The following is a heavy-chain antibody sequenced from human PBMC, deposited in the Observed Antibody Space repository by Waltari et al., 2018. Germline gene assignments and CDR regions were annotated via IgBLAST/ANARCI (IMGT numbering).Heavy chain of an antibody. CDR1: GYTFTSYG. CDR2: ISAYNGNT. J-gene: IGHJ4*02. CDR3: ARASRYQLLYPSFDY. D-gene: IGHD2-2*02. V-gene: IGHV1-18*01. Sequence: QVQLVQSGAEVKKPGASVKVSCKASGYTFTSYGISWVQQAPGQGLEWMGWISAYNGNTNYAQKLQGRVTMTTDTSTSTAYMELRSLRSDDTAVYYCARASRYQLLYPSFDYWGQGTLVTVSS.